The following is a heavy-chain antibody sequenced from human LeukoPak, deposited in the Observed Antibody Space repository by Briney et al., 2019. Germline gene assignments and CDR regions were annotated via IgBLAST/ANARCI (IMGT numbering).Heavy chain of an antibody. D-gene: IGHD1-26*01. Sequence: GGSLRLSCAASGFTFSSYAMSWVRQAPGRGLEWVSAIRGSGDRTHYADSVKGRFTISRDNSKNTLYLQMNSLRAEDTAVYYCAKDSKVVGATFRSYHYMDVWGKGTAVTVSS. V-gene: IGHV3-23*01. CDR3: AKDSKVVGATFRSYHYMDV. CDR2: IRGSGDRT. J-gene: IGHJ6*03. CDR1: GFTFSSYA.